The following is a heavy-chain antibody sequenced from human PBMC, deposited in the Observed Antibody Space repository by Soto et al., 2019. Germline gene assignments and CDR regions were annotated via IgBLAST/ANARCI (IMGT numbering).Heavy chain of an antibody. D-gene: IGHD3-16*02. CDR2: FHRSGPT. Sequence: SETLSLTCDVSSSSNANGHYWGWIRQPPGKGLEWLGCFHRSGPTYYRPSLKGRLAISADMSKNRVSLSLTSVTAADTAIYYCINSQGLYRADSWGRGILVTVSS. J-gene: IGHJ5*01. CDR1: SSSNANGHY. V-gene: IGHV4-38-2*01. CDR3: INSQGLYRADS.